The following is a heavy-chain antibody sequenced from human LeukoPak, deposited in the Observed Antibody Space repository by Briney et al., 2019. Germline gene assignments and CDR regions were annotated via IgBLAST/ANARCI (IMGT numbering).Heavy chain of an antibody. CDR1: GFTFSDYY. V-gene: IGHV3-11*06. CDR2: ISSSISYT. Sequence: GGSLRLSCAASGFTFSDYYMSWIRQAPGKGLEWLSYISSSISYTNYADSVKGRFTISRDNAKNSLYLQMNSLRAEDTAVYYCARAVAGDYFDHWGQGTLVTVSS. CDR3: ARAVAGDYFDH. D-gene: IGHD6-19*01. J-gene: IGHJ4*02.